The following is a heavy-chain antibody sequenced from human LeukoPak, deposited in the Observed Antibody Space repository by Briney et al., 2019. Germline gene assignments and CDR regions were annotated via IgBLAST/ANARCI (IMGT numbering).Heavy chain of an antibody. CDR3: ARDAMVRGTNYYYYGMDV. CDR2: INHSGST. CDR1: GGSFSGYY. D-gene: IGHD3-10*01. V-gene: IGHV4-34*01. J-gene: IGHJ6*02. Sequence: SETLSLTCAVYGGSFSGYYWSWIRQPPGKGLEWIGEINHSGSTNYNPSLKSRVTISVDTSKNQFSLKLSSVTAADTAVYYCARDAMVRGTNYYYYGMDVWGQGTTVTVSS.